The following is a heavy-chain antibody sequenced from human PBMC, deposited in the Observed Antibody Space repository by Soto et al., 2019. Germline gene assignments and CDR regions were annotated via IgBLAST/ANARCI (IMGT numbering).Heavy chain of an antibody. Sequence: ASVKVSCKASGYTFTSYAMHWVRQAPGQRLEWMGWINAGNGNTKYSQKLQGRVTITRDTSASTAYMELSSLRSEDTAVYYCARDLLHYDILTGYYSRSTLDYWGQGTLVTVSS. D-gene: IGHD3-9*01. CDR2: INAGNGNT. CDR1: GYTFTSYA. V-gene: IGHV1-3*01. J-gene: IGHJ4*02. CDR3: ARDLLHYDILTGYYSRSTLDY.